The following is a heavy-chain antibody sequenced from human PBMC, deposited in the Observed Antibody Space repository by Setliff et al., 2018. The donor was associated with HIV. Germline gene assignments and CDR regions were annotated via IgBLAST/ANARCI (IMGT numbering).Heavy chain of an antibody. Sequence: ASVKVSCKPSGYTFTAYGLSWVRQAPGQGLEWMGWISTYSDETSYAQKLQGRVTMTTDTSTSTAYMELRSLRSDDTAVYYCARVGYSRTSYAMDVWGQGTTVTVSS. CDR2: ISTYSDET. J-gene: IGHJ6*02. CDR1: GYTFTAYG. D-gene: IGHD5-12*01. CDR3: ARVGYSRTSYAMDV. V-gene: IGHV1-18*01.